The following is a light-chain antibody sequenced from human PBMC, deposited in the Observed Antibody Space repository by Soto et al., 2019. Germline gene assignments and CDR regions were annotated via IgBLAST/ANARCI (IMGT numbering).Light chain of an antibody. Sequence: EVVLSQSPGTLSLSPGESATLSCRASQIVNTFYLAWYQQKPGQAPRLLIYGASSRATGIPDRFSASGSATDFSLTIRRLEPEHSAVYYSQQFGSSGPLTFGGGTKVEIK. CDR3: QQFGSSGPLT. CDR1: QIVNTFY. CDR2: GAS. J-gene: IGKJ4*01. V-gene: IGKV3-20*01.